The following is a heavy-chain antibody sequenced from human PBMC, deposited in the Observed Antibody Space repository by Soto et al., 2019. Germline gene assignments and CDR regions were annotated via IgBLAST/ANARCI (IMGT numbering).Heavy chain of an antibody. CDR2: INHSGST. J-gene: IGHJ5*02. CDR3: ARSPHVLLWFGELLRHNWFDP. D-gene: IGHD3-10*01. V-gene: IGHV4-34*01. CDR1: GGSFSGYY. Sequence: PSETLSLTCAVYGGSFSGYYWSWIRQPPGKGLEWIGEINHSGSTNYNPSLKSRVTISVDTSKNQFSLKLSSVTAADTAVYYCARSPHVLLWFGELLRHNWFDPWGQGTLVTVSS.